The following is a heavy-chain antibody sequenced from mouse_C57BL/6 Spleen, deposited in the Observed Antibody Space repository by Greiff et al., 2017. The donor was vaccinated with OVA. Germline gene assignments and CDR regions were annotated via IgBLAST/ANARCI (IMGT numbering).Heavy chain of an antibody. V-gene: IGHV1-80*01. J-gene: IGHJ2*01. CDR1: GYAFSSYW. D-gene: IGHD2-2*01. CDR3: ARLRERVTYYFDY. Sequence: VQLQQSGAELVKPGASVKISCKASGYAFSSYWMNWVKQRPGKGLEWIGQIYPGDGDTNYNGKFKGKATLTADKSSSTAYMQLSSLTSEDSAVYFCARLRERVTYYFDYWGQGTTLTVSS. CDR2: IYPGDGDT.